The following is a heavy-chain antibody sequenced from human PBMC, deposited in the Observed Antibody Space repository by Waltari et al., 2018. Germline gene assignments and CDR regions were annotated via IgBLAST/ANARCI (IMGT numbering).Heavy chain of an antibody. J-gene: IGHJ4*02. V-gene: IGHV1-69-2*01. D-gene: IGHD3-3*01. CDR2: VDPEDGET. Sequence: EVQLVQSGAEVKKPGATVKISCKVSGYTFTDYYMHWVQQAPGKGLEWMGLVDPEDGETIYAEKFQGRVTITADTSTDTAYMELSSLRSEDTAVYYCATAAGVRFLEWHTGGNDYWGQGTLVTVSS. CDR1: GYTFTDYY. CDR3: ATAAGVRFLEWHTGGNDY.